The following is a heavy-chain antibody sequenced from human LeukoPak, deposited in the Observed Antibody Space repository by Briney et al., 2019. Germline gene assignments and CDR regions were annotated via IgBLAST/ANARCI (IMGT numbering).Heavy chain of an antibody. D-gene: IGHD2-2*01. V-gene: IGHV4-39*01. Sequence: SETLSLTCTVSGGSISSSSYYWGWIRQPPGRGLEWFGSIYYSGSTYYNPSLKRRVTISVDTSKNQFSLKLSSVTAADTAVYYCARQGYIVVVPAAPNGDAFDIWGQGTMVTVSS. J-gene: IGHJ3*02. CDR1: GGSISSSSYY. CDR3: ARQGYIVVVPAAPNGDAFDI. CDR2: IYYSGST.